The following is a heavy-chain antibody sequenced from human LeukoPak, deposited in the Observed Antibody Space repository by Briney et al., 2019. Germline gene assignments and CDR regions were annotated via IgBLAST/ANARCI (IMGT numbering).Heavy chain of an antibody. V-gene: IGHV3-20*04. CDR1: GFTFDDYA. D-gene: IGHD3-3*01. Sequence: GGSLRLSCAATGFTSGFTFDDYAMNWVRQVPGKGLEWVSGISRDGSRTGYADSVQGRFTISRDNSRNSLHLQMSSLRVEDTAFYYCVKDSNYDFWSGYYKGFDNWGQGTLVTVSS. CDR2: ISRDGSRT. CDR3: VKDSNYDFWSGYYKGFDN. J-gene: IGHJ4*02.